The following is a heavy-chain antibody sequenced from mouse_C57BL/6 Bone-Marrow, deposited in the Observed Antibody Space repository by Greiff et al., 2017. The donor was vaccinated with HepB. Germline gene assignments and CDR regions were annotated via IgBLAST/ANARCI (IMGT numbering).Heavy chain of an antibody. CDR2: INPNNGGT. CDR1: GYTFTDYY. J-gene: IGHJ2*01. Sequence: VQLQQSGPELVKPGASVKISCKASGYTFTDYYMNWVKQSHGKSLEWIGDINPNNGGTSYNQKFKGKATLTVDKSSSTAYMELRSLTSEDSAVYYCAKIYYGNYEGALDYWGQGTTLTVSS. CDR3: AKIYYGNYEGALDY. D-gene: IGHD2-1*01. V-gene: IGHV1-26*01.